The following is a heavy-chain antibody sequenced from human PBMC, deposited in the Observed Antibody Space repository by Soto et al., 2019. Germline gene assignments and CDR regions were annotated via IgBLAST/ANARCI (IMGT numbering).Heavy chain of an antibody. CDR1: GFTFSSYA. CDR2: ISYDGSNK. J-gene: IGHJ6*02. Sequence: PGGSLRLSCAASGFTFSSYAMHWVRQAPGKGLEWVAVISYDGSNKYYADSVKGRFTISRDNSKNTLYLQMNSLRAEDTAVYYCARDQSSSWYVVYYGMDVWGQGTTVTVSS. D-gene: IGHD6-13*01. CDR3: ARDQSSSWYVVYYGMDV. V-gene: IGHV3-30-3*01.